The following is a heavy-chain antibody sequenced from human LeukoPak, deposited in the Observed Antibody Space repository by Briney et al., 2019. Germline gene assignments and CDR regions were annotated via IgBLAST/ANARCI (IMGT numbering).Heavy chain of an antibody. D-gene: IGHD3-10*01. CDR3: ARVKGGEFDY. CDR2: INSDGSST. Sequence: PGGSLRLSCAASGFTFSSYWMHWVRQAPGEGLVWVSRINSDGSSTSYADSVKGRFTISRDNAKNTLYLQMNSLRAEDTAVYYCARVKGGEFDYWGQGTLVTVSS. CDR1: GFTFSSYW. V-gene: IGHV3-74*01. J-gene: IGHJ4*02.